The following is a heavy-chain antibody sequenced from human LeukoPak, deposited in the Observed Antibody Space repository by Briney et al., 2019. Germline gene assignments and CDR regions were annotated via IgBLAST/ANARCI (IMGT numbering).Heavy chain of an antibody. J-gene: IGHJ4*02. D-gene: IGHD3-22*01. CDR2: ISGSGGST. Sequence: PGGSLRLSCAASGFTFSSYAISWLRQAPGKGLEWGSAISGSGGSTYYADSVKGRFTTSRDNSKNTLYLQMNSLRAEDTAVYYCAKYESSGYYYDYFDYWGQGTLVTVSS. CDR1: GFTFSSYA. V-gene: IGHV3-23*01. CDR3: AKYESSGYYYDYFDY.